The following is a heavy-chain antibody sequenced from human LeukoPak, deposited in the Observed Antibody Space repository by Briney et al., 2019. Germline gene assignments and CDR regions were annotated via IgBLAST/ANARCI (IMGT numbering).Heavy chain of an antibody. D-gene: IGHD3-10*01. V-gene: IGHV3-23*01. Sequence: GGSLRLSCAASGFTFSSYAMSWVRQAPGKGLEWVSTISGSGDTTYYGDSVKGRFTISRDNSKNTLCLQMNSLRAEDTAVYYCAKSLRVVRGVPYYFDYWGQGTLVTVSS. CDR1: GFTFSSYA. J-gene: IGHJ4*02. CDR3: AKSLRVVRGVPYYFDY. CDR2: ISGSGDTT.